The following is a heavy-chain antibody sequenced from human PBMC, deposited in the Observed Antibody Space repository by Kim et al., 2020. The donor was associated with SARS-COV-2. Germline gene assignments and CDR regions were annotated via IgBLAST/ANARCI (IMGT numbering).Heavy chain of an antibody. CDR1: GYTFTSNA. Sequence: ASVKVSCKASGYTFTSNAMNWVRQAPGQGLEWMGWINTNTGNPTYAQGFTGRFVFSLDTSVSTAYLQISSLKAEDTAVYFCSRDSSGYFDSWGQGTLVTVSS. V-gene: IGHV7-4-1*02. J-gene: IGHJ4*02. D-gene: IGHD2-8*02. CDR2: INTNTGNP. CDR3: SRDSSGYFDS.